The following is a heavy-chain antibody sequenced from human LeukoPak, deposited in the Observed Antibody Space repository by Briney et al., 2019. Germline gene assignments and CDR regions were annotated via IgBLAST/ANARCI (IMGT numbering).Heavy chain of an antibody. CDR1: GFTFSNYG. V-gene: IGHV3-30*02. D-gene: IGHD3-3*01. Sequence: GGSLRLSCAASGFTFSNYGIHWVRQAPGKGLEWVAFIRYDGSDKYYADSVKGRFTISRDSSKNTVYLQMDSLRDEDTAVYYCARVRGANYDFWRTTLDYWGQGTLVTVSS. J-gene: IGHJ4*02. CDR3: ARVRGANYDFWRTTLDY. CDR2: IRYDGSDK.